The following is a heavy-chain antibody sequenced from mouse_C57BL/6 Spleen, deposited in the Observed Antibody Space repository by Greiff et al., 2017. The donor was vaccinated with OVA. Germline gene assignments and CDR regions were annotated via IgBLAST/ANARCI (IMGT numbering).Heavy chain of an antibody. CDR2: ISGGGGNT. Sequence: EVHLVESGGGLVKPGGSLKLSCAASGFTFSSYTMSWVRQTPEKRLEWVATISGGGGNTYYPDSVKGRFTISRDNAKNTLYLQMSSLRSEDTALYYCARHGGYDYDAWFAYWGQGTLVTVSA. V-gene: IGHV5-9*01. D-gene: IGHD2-4*01. CDR3: ARHGGYDYDAWFAY. CDR1: GFTFSSYT. J-gene: IGHJ3*01.